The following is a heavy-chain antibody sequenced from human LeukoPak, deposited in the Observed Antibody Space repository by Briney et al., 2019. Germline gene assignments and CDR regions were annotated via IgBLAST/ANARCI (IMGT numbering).Heavy chain of an antibody. CDR3: ARTHEHAFDI. CDR1: GGSFSGYY. J-gene: IGHJ3*02. CDR2: INHSGST. V-gene: IGHV4-34*01. Sequence: SETLSLTCAVYGGSFSGYYWSWIRQPPGKGLEWIGEINHSGSTSYNPSLKSRVTISVDTSKNQFSLKLSSVTAADTAVYYCARTHEHAFDIWGQGTMVTVSS.